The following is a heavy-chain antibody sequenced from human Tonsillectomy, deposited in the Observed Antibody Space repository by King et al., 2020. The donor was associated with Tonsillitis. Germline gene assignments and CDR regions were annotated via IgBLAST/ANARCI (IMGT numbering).Heavy chain of an antibody. J-gene: IGHJ4*02. CDR2: ISWNSGNI. CDR1: GFTFDDYA. CDR3: AKDINYNNLAYFDY. V-gene: IGHV3-9*01. D-gene: IGHD5-24*01. Sequence: VQLVESGGGLVQPGRSLRLSCAASGFTFDDYAMHWVRQAPGKGLEWVSGISWNSGNIGYADSVKGRFTISRDNAKNSLYLQMNSLRAEDTALYYCAKDINYNNLAYFDYWGQGTLVTVTS.